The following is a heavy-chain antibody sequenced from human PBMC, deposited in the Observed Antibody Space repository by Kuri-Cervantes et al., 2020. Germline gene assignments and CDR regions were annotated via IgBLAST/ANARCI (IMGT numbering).Heavy chain of an antibody. D-gene: IGHD3-10*01. CDR3: AKGPFELWFGDLSLTWFDP. J-gene: IGHJ5*02. Sequence: GGSRRLSGAASGFTFISYGMHWVRQAPGKGLGWVAVISYDGSNKYYADSVKGRFTISRDNSKNTLYLQMNSLRAEDTPVYYGAKGPFELWFGDLSLTWFDPWGQGTLVTVSS. CDR1: GFTFISYG. CDR2: ISYDGSNK. V-gene: IGHV3-30*18.